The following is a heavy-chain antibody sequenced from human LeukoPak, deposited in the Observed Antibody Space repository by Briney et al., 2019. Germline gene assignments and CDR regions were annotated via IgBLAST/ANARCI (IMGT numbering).Heavy chain of an antibody. D-gene: IGHD3-22*01. CDR2: IILSGHTK. J-gene: IGHJ4*02. Sequence: GGTLRLSCAASGFTLSRYGMNWVRQAPGKGLEWVSGIILSGHTKYYADSVRGRFTISRDNSRNTLYLQMNSLRAEDTAVYYCANLASSGYYFSFDYWGQGTLVTVSS. CDR3: ANLASSGYYFSFDY. CDR1: GFTLSRYG. V-gene: IGHV3-23*01.